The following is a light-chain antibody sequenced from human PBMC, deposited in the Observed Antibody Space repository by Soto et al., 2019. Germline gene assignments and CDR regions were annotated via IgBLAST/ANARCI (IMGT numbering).Light chain of an antibody. CDR1: QDIRGA. CDR2: DVS. Sequence: AIQLTQSPSSLSASVGDRVTITCRASQDIRGALAWYQQKPEKAPKILIYDVSSLQSGVPSRFSGSSSGTDFTLTISGLQPEDFATYYCQQFNSYPIIFGQGTRLDIK. V-gene: IGKV1-13*02. CDR3: QQFNSYPII. J-gene: IGKJ5*01.